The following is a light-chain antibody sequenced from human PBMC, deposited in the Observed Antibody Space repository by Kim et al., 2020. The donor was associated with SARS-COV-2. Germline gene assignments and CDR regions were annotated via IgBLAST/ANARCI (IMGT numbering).Light chain of an antibody. Sequence: EIVMTQSPATLSVSPGERATLSCRASQSVSSNLAWYQQKPGQAPRLLIYGASTRATGIPARFSGSGSGTEFTLTISSLQSEDFAVYYCQKYNNWPMYTFGQGNKLEI. V-gene: IGKV3-15*01. J-gene: IGKJ2*01. CDR1: QSVSSN. CDR3: QKYNNWPMYT. CDR2: GAS.